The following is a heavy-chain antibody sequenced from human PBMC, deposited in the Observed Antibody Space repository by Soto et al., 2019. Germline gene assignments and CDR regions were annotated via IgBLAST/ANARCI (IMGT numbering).Heavy chain of an antibody. J-gene: IGHJ6*02. CDR3: TRRLAAAVGDYYGMDV. CDR1: GFTFSGSA. V-gene: IGHV3-73*01. CDR2: IRSKANSYAT. Sequence: GGSLRLSCAASGFTFSGSAMHWVRQASGKGLEWVGRIRSKANSYATAYAASVKGRFTISRDDSKNTAYLQMNSLKTEDTVVYYCTRRLAAAVGDYYGMDVWGQGTTVTVSS. D-gene: IGHD6-13*01.